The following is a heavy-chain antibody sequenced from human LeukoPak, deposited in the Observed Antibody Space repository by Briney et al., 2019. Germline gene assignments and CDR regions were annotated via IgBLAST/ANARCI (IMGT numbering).Heavy chain of an antibody. CDR3: AKHYMGSSYNHGLDC. D-gene: IGHD3-10*01. CDR2: INHSGST. V-gene: IGHV4-34*01. Sequence: PSETLSLTCAVYGGSFSGYYWSWIRQPPGKGLEWIGEINHSGSTNYNPSLKSRVTISVDTSKNQFSLKLSSVTAADTALYYCAKHYMGSSYNHGLDCWGRGTLVTVSS. CDR1: GGSFSGYY. J-gene: IGHJ4*02.